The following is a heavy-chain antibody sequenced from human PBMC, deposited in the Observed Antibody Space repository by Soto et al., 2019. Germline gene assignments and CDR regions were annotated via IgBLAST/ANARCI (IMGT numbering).Heavy chain of an antibody. CDR3: ARGGRYCSGTSCSYGMDV. V-gene: IGHV1-69*13. CDR1: GGTFSSYS. J-gene: IGHJ6*02. D-gene: IGHD2-2*01. Sequence: ASVKVSCKGSGGTFSSYSISWVRQAPGQGLEWMGGIIPIFGTPNYAQNFQGRVTITADESTSTAYMELSSLRSEDTAVYYCARGGRYCSGTSCSYGMDVWGQGTTVTVSS. CDR2: IIPIFGTP.